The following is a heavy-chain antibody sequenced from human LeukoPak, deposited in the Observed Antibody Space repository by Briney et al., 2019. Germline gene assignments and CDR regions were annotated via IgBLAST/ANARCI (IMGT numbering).Heavy chain of an antibody. V-gene: IGHV4-31*03. D-gene: IGHD5-18*01. CDR3: ARDGGYSVDY. CDR1: GGSISSGGYY. J-gene: IGHJ4*02. Sequence: SETLSLTCTVSGGSISSGGYYWRWIRQHPGKGLEWIGYIYYSGSTYYNPSLKSRVTISVDTSKNQFSLKLSSVTAADTAVYYCARDGGYSVDYWGQGTLVTVSP. CDR2: IYYSGST.